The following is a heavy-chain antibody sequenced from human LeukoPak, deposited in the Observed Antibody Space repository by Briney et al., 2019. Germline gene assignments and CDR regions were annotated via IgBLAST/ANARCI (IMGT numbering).Heavy chain of an antibody. CDR3: AKDCSSTSCYTDY. V-gene: IGHV3-23*01. D-gene: IGHD2-2*02. Sequence: PGGSLRLSCAASGFTFRNYWMSWVRQTPGKGLEWVSAISGSGGSTYYADSVKGRFTISRDNSKNTLYLQMNSLRAEDTAVYYCAKDCSSTSCYTDYWGQGTLVTVSS. CDR1: GFTFRNYW. J-gene: IGHJ4*02. CDR2: ISGSGGST.